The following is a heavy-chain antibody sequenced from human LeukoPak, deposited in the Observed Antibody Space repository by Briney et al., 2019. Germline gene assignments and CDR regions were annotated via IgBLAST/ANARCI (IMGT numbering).Heavy chain of an antibody. Sequence: SSETLSLTCTVSSGSINSYYWSWMRQPPGKGLEGIGYIYDSGSNNYNTSLKSRVTISVDTFKKHFFLTISYVTAADTAVYCCACLTTADAFDIWGQGTMVTVSS. CDR3: ACLTTADAFDI. V-gene: IGHV4-59*01. J-gene: IGHJ3*02. D-gene: IGHD3-22*01. CDR2: IYDSGSN. CDR1: SGSINSYY.